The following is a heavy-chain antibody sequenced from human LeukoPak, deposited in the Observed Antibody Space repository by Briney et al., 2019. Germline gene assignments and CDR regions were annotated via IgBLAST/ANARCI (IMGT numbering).Heavy chain of an antibody. Sequence: GGSLRLSCAASGFTFDDYAMHWVRQAPGKGLEWVSGISWNSGSIGYADSVKGRFTISRDNAKNSLYLQMSSLRAEDTALYYCAKDKDIAVAGSWFDPWGQGTLVTVSS. J-gene: IGHJ5*02. CDR2: ISWNSGSI. V-gene: IGHV3-9*01. D-gene: IGHD6-19*01. CDR3: AKDKDIAVAGSWFDP. CDR1: GFTFDDYA.